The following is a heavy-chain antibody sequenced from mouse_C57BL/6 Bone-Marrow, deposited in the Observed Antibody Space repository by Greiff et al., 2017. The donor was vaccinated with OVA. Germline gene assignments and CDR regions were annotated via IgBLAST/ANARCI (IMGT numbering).Heavy chain of an antibody. CDR3: ARKVYYWWFYAMDY. V-gene: IGHV5-17*01. CDR2: ISSGSSPI. CDR1: GFTFSDYG. J-gene: IGHJ4*01. D-gene: IGHD1-1*01. Sequence: EVHLVESGGGLVKPGGSLKLSCAASGFTFSDYGMHWVRQAPEKGLEWVAYISSGSSPIYYADTVKGRFTISRDNAKNTLFLQMTSLRSEDTAMYYCARKVYYWWFYAMDYWGQGTSVTVSA.